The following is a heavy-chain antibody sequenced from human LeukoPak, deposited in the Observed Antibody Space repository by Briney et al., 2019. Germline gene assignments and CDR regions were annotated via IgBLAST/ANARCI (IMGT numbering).Heavy chain of an antibody. J-gene: IGHJ4*02. V-gene: IGHV4-59*01. CDR2: ISYSGST. CDR3: ARGFRSEEIMAPFDN. D-gene: IGHD3-16*01. Sequence: SETLSLTCTLSGGSISSYSCGWIRQPPGKGLEYIGYISYSGSTNYNPSLKSRVTISVDTSKNQLSLKLSSLTAADTAVYYCARGFRSEEIMAPFDNWGQGTLVTVSS. CDR1: GGSISSYS.